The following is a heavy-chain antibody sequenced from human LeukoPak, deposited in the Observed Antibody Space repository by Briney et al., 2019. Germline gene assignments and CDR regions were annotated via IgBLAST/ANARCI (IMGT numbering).Heavy chain of an antibody. J-gene: IGHJ3*02. Sequence: GASVKVSCKASGYTFTSYGISWVRQAPGQGLEWMGRISAYNGNTNYAQKLQGRVTMTTDTSTSTAYMELRSLRSDDTAVYYCARPRTSGWIHDVYDIWGQGTMVTVPS. D-gene: IGHD6-19*01. CDR1: GYTFTSYG. V-gene: IGHV1-18*01. CDR3: ARPRTSGWIHDVYDI. CDR2: ISAYNGNT.